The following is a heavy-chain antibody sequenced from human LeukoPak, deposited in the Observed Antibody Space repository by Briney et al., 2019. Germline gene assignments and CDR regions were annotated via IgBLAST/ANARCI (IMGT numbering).Heavy chain of an antibody. Sequence: GGSLRLSCAASGFTFSNYWLTWVRQAPGQGLEWVANIKQDGSEKHYVDSVKGRFTISRDNAKNSLYLQMNSLRAEDTAVYYCARDRQIACWGQGTLVTLSS. V-gene: IGHV3-7*01. CDR1: GFTFSNYW. CDR3: ARDRQIAC. J-gene: IGHJ4*02. CDR2: IKQDGSEK.